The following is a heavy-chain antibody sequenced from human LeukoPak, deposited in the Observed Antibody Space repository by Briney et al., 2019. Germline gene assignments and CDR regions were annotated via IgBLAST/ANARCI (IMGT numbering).Heavy chain of an antibody. V-gene: IGHV4-39*07. CDR2: IYYSGST. CDR1: GASISSSSYY. CDR3: ARDRLLWSGELDS. D-gene: IGHD3-10*01. J-gene: IGHJ5*01. Sequence: SETLSLTCTVSGASISSSSYYWGWIRQPPGTGLEWIGSIYYSGSTYYNPSLKSRVTISVDTSKNQISLKLNSVTAADTAVYYCARDRLLWSGELDSWGQGTLVIVSS.